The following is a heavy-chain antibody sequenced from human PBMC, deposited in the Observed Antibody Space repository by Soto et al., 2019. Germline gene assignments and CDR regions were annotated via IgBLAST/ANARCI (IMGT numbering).Heavy chain of an antibody. D-gene: IGHD2-15*01. V-gene: IGHV3-23*01. CDR1: GFTFSTYA. Sequence: GGSLRLSCAASGFTFSTYAMSWVRQAPGKGLEWVSAISGSGGSTYYADSVKGRFTISRDNSKNTLYLQMNGLRAEDTAVYYCAKEYCSGGSCYLTVDYWGQGTLVTVPQ. CDR2: ISGSGGST. CDR3: AKEYCSGGSCYLTVDY. J-gene: IGHJ4*02.